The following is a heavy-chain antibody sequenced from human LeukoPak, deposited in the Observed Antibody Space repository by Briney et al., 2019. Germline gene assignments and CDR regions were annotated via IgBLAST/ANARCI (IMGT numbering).Heavy chain of an antibody. CDR1: GYTFTSYG. J-gene: IGHJ4*02. Sequence: ASVTVSCKASGYTFTSYGISWVRQAPGQGLEWMGWISAYNGNTNYAQKLQGRVTMTTDTSTSTAYMELRSLRSDDTAVYYCARASLDYGGNSEYFDYWGQGTLVTVSS. D-gene: IGHD4-23*01. CDR2: ISAYNGNT. CDR3: ARASLDYGGNSEYFDY. V-gene: IGHV1-18*01.